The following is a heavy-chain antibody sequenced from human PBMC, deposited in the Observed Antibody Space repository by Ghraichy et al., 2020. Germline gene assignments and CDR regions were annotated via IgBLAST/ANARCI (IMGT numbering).Heavy chain of an antibody. CDR3: ARRRDGYRYGMDV. CDR1: GGSISSSSYY. Sequence: TLSLTCTVSGGSISSSSYYWGWIRQPPGKGLEWIGSIYYSGSTYYNPSLKSRVTISVDTSKNQFSLKLSSVTAADTAVYYCARRRDGYRYGMDVWGQGTTVTVSS. D-gene: IGHD5-24*01. V-gene: IGHV4-39*01. CDR2: IYYSGST. J-gene: IGHJ6*02.